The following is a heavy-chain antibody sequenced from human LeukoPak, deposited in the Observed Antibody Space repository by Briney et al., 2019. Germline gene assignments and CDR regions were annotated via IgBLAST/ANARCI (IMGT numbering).Heavy chain of an antibody. J-gene: IGHJ5*02. CDR2: ISWSGTA. D-gene: IGHD2-2*01. V-gene: IGHV4-61*03. Sequence: PSETLSLTCSVSGDSIRFGGYYYSWIRQPPGKGLEWLGCISWSGTANYNPSLKSRVTISIDTSKNHFSLKLNSVTAADTAVYYCARDLGGAYQLLFDPWGQGTLVTVSS. CDR3: ARDLGGAYQLLFDP. CDR1: GDSIRFGGYY.